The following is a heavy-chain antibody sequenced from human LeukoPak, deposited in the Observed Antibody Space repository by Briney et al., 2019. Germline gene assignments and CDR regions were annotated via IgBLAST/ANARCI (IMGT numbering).Heavy chain of an antibody. CDR1: GYTFTSYG. CDR2: ISAYNGNT. Sequence: ASVKVSCKASGYTFTSYGISWVRQAPGQGLEWMGWISAYNGNTSYAQKFQGRVTMTRDMSTSTVYMELSSLRSEDTAVYYCARGLGYCSSTSCYPPLDYWGQGTLVTVSS. CDR3: ARGLGYCSSTSCYPPLDY. J-gene: IGHJ4*02. D-gene: IGHD2-2*01. V-gene: IGHV1-18*01.